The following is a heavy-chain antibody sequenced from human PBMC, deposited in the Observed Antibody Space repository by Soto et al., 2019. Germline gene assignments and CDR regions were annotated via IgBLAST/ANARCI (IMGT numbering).Heavy chain of an antibody. J-gene: IGHJ6*02. CDR2: MNPNSGNT. CDR1: GYTFTSYD. CDR3: ARANGDYYYYYYGMDV. V-gene: IGHV1-8*01. D-gene: IGHD4-17*01. Sequence: GASVKVSCKASGYTFTSYDINWVRQATGQGLEWMGWMNPNSGNTGYAQKFQGRVTMTRNTSISTAYMELSSLRSEDTAVYYCARANGDYYYYYYGMDVWGQGTTVTVSS.